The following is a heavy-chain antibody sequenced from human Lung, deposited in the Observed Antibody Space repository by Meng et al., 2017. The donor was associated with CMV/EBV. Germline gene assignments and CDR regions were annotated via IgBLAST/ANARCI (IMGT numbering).Heavy chain of an antibody. CDR2: IRSKANSYAT. Sequence: FTFSGYAMRWVRQASGKGLEWVGRIRSKANSYATAYAASVKGRFTISRDDSKNTAYLQMNSLKTEDTAVYYCTRPGWERSTGVWFDPWGQGTLVTVSS. CDR1: FTFSGYA. CDR3: TRPGWERSTGVWFDP. V-gene: IGHV3-73*01. J-gene: IGHJ5*02. D-gene: IGHD1-26*01.